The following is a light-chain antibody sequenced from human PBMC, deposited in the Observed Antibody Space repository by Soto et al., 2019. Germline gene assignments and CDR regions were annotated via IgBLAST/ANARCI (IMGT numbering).Light chain of an antibody. CDR2: EVS. V-gene: IGLV2-14*01. CDR3: SSYTSLSSLGI. CDR1: GSDVGSYKY. Sequence: QSALTQPASVSGSLGQSITISCTGTGSDVGSYKYVSWYQQHPGKAPKLIIFEVSNRPSGVSDRFSGSKSGNKASLTISGLQAEDEADYFCSSYTSLSSLGIFGTATKLTVL. J-gene: IGLJ1*01.